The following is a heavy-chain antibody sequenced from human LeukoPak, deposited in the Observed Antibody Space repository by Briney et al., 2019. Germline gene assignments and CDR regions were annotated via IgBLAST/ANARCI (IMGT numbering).Heavy chain of an antibody. CDR2: IYYSGST. J-gene: IGHJ5*02. CDR1: GGSISSYY. Sequence: SETLSLTCTVSGGSISSYYWSWIRQPPGKGLEWIGYIYYSGSTNYNPSLKSRVTISVDMSKNQFSLKLSSVTAADTAVYYCASRVSSSWYNWFDPWGQGTLVTVSS. CDR3: ASRVSSSWYNWFDP. V-gene: IGHV4-59*01. D-gene: IGHD6-13*01.